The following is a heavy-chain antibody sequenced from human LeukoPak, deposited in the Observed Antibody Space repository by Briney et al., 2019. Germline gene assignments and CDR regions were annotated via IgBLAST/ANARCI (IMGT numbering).Heavy chain of an antibody. Sequence: GGSLRLSCAASGFTFSSYVMSWVRQAPGKGLEWVSAISGSGGSTYYADSVKGRFTISRDNSKNTLYLEMNSLSPDDTAVYYCARGVEPLAANTLAYWGQGTLVTVSS. V-gene: IGHV3-23*01. CDR1: GFTFSSYV. J-gene: IGHJ4*02. CDR2: ISGSGGST. D-gene: IGHD1-14*01. CDR3: ARGVEPLAANTLAY.